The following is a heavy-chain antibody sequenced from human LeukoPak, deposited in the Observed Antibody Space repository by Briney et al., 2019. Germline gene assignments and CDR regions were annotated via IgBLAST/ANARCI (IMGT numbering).Heavy chain of an antibody. J-gene: IGHJ5*02. Sequence: ASVKVSCKASGYTFTGYYMHWVRQAPGQGLEWMGWINPNSGGTNYAQKFQGRVTMTRDTSISTAYMELSRLRSDDTAVYYCVGCSGYPNWFDPWGQGTLVTVSS. D-gene: IGHD5-12*01. CDR3: VGCSGYPNWFDP. V-gene: IGHV1-2*02. CDR2: INPNSGGT. CDR1: GYTFTGYY.